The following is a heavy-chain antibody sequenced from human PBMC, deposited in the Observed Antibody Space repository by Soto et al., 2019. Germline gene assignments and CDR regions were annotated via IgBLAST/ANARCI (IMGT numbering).Heavy chain of an antibody. CDR1: GFTFSSYA. V-gene: IGHV3-23*01. Sequence: PGGSLRLSCAASGFTFSSYAMSWVRQAPGKGLEWVSAISGSGGSTYYADSVKGRFTISRDNSKNTLYLQMNSLRAEDTAVYYCAKVTQTFLEWFHYGMDVRGQGTTVTVSS. J-gene: IGHJ6*02. CDR3: AKVTQTFLEWFHYGMDV. D-gene: IGHD3-3*01. CDR2: ISGSGGST.